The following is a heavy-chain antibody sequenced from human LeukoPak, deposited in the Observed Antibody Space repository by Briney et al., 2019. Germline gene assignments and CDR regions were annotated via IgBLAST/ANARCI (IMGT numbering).Heavy chain of an antibody. CDR2: ISSSGSTI. D-gene: IGHD1-14*01. CDR1: GFTFSTFE. J-gene: IGHJ5*02. CDR3: VRDGRSAWLDP. V-gene: IGHV3-48*03. Sequence: GGSLRLSCAASGFTFSTFEMNWVRQAPGKGLEWISYISSSGSTIYYADSVKGRFTISRDNAKNSLYLQMNSLRAEDTAVYYCVRDGRSAWLDPWGQGTLVTVSS.